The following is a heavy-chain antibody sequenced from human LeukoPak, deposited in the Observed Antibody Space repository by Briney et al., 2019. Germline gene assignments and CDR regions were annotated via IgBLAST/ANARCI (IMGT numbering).Heavy chain of an antibody. CDR3: ARDPELGYCSSTSCPTDY. Sequence: GGSLRLSCAASGFTFSGYTMNWVRQAPGKGLEWVSSISSSSRYIYYADSVKGRFTISRDNAKNSLYLQMNSLRAEDTAVYYCARDPELGYCSSTSCPTDYWGQGTLVTVSS. CDR1: GFTFSGYT. J-gene: IGHJ4*02. V-gene: IGHV3-21*01. CDR2: ISSSSRYI. D-gene: IGHD2-2*01.